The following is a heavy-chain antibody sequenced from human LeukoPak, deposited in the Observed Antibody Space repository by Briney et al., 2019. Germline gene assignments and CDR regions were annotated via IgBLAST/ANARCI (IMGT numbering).Heavy chain of an antibody. D-gene: IGHD2-8*01. Sequence: GGSLRLSCAASGFTFSSYSMNWLRQAPGKGLEWVSSISSSSSYIYYADSVKGRFTISRDNAKNSLYLQMNSLRAEDTAVYYCARIIGVHYYYMDVWGKGTTVTVSS. CDR3: ARIIGVHYYYMDV. J-gene: IGHJ6*03. CDR2: ISSSSSYI. CDR1: GFTFSSYS. V-gene: IGHV3-21*01.